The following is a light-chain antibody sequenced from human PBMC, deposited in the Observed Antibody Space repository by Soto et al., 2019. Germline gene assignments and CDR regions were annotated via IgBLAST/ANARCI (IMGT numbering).Light chain of an antibody. CDR3: QQSYSTPPT. V-gene: IGKV1-39*01. CDR2: AAS. J-gene: IGKJ1*01. Sequence: EIQMTQSPSSLSASVGDRVTITCRASQSISSYLNWYQQKPWKAPKLLIYAASSLQSGVTSRFSGSGSGTDFTLTISSLQPEDFATYYCQQSYSTPPTFGQGTTVEIK. CDR1: QSISSY.